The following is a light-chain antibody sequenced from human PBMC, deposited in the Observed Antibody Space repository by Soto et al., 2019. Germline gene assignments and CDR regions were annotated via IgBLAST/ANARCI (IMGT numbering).Light chain of an antibody. CDR1: QSVSSSF. CDR2: AAS. J-gene: IGKJ1*01. Sequence: EIVLTQSPGTLSLSPGERATLSCRASQSVSSSFLAWYQQRPGQAPRLLIYAASNTAPGIPDRFSGSGSGTDFTLTISSLEPEDFAVYYCQQYAGSSTFGQGTKVDIK. CDR3: QQYAGSST. V-gene: IGKV3-20*01.